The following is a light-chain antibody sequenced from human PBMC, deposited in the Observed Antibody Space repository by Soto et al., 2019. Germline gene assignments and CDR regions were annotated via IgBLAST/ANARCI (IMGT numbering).Light chain of an antibody. V-gene: IGKV3-20*01. CDR3: QQYDSSPPT. CDR1: QSVSSSY. J-gene: IGKJ4*01. Sequence: EIVLTQSPGTLSLSPGERATLSCRASQSVSSSYLAWYQQKPGQAPRLLIYGASSRATGIPDGFSGSGSGTDFTLTISRLEPEDCAVYYCQQYDSSPPTFGGGTKVEIK. CDR2: GAS.